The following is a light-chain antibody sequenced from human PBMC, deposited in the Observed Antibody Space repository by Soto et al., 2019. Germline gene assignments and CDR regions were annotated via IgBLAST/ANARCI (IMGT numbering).Light chain of an antibody. Sequence: DIPMTQSPSTLSASVGDRVTITCRASQSISSWLAWYQQKPGKAPKLLIYDASSLESGVPSRFSGSGSGTACTLTISSLQPDDFATYYCQQYNSYPWTFGQGTKVDIK. CDR3: QQYNSYPWT. V-gene: IGKV1-5*01. CDR2: DAS. J-gene: IGKJ1*01. CDR1: QSISSW.